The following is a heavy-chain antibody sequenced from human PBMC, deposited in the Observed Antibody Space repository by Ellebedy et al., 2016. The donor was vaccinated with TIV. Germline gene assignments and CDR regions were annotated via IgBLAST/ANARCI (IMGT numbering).Heavy chain of an antibody. CDR1: GGSISSYY. CDR3: ASRAIFGMGIDAFDI. J-gene: IGHJ3*02. CDR2: IYYSGST. Sequence: ESLKISCTVSGGSISSYYWSWIRQPPGKGLEWIGYIYYSGSTNYNPSLKSRVTISVDTSKNQFSLKLSSVTAADTAVYYCASRAIFGMGIDAFDIWGQGTMVTVSS. V-gene: IGHV4-59*01. D-gene: IGHD3-3*01.